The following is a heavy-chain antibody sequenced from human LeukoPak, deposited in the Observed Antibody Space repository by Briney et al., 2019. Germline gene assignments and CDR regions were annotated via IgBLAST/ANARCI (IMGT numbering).Heavy chain of an antibody. CDR1: GYTFSSYH. CDR2: INTYDGNT. V-gene: IGHV1-18*01. J-gene: IGHJ4*02. Sequence: VASVKVSCKASGYTFSSYHVSWVRQAPGQGLEWMGWINTYDGNTNYALNFQGRVAMTTDTSTSTAYMELRSLRSDDTAVYYCARDFATWYFDYWGQGTLVTVSS. D-gene: IGHD2-15*01. CDR3: ARDFATWYFDY.